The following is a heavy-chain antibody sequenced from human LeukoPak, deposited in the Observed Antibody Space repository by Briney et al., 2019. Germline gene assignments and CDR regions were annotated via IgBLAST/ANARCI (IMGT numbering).Heavy chain of an antibody. CDR2: INSDGSST. Sequence: GGSLRLSCAASGFTFSSYWMHWVRQAPGKGLVWVSRINSDGSSTSYADSVKGRFTISRDNSKNTLYLQMNSLRAEDTAVYYCAKDLSSSWYHFDYWGQGTLVTVSS. V-gene: IGHV3-74*01. J-gene: IGHJ4*02. CDR3: AKDLSSSWYHFDY. CDR1: GFTFSSYW. D-gene: IGHD6-13*01.